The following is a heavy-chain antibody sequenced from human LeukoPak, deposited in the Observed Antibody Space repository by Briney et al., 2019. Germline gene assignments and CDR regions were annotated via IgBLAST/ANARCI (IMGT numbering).Heavy chain of an antibody. CDR1: GGSISSSSYY. D-gene: IGHD3-10*01. CDR2: IYYSGST. CDR3: AVHGSGSVDY. Sequence: SETLSLTCTVSGGSISSSSYYWGWIRQPPGKGLEWIGSIYYSGSTYYNPSLKIRVTISVDTSKNQFSLKLSSVTAADTAVYYCAVHGSGSVDYWDQGTLDTVST. J-gene: IGHJ4*02. V-gene: IGHV4-39*01.